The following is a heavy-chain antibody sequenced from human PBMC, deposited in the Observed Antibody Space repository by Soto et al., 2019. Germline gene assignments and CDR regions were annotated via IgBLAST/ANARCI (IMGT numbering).Heavy chain of an antibody. V-gene: IGHV3-21*01. Sequence: VGSLRLSCSSSLFAFGDYIMNLVVHTPFRVLELVASISHSGTYIFYADSVKGRFAISRDNAEGSLFLQMSSLRVEDTAIYYFASPRDYCVSTSNCFIAFDIWGQGTRVTVSS. CDR2: ISHSGTYI. CDR3: ASPRDYCVSTSNCFIAFDI. J-gene: IGHJ3*02. CDR1: LFAFGDYI. D-gene: IGHD2-2*01.